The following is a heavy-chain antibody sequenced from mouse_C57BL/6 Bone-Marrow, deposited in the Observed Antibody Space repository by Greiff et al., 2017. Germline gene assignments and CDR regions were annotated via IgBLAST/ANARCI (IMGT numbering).Heavy chain of an antibody. V-gene: IGHV1-82*01. J-gene: IGHJ3*01. CDR3: ASLLYPENWFAY. D-gene: IGHD2-12*01. CDR2: IYPGDGDT. Sequence: VKLVESGPELVKPGASVKISCKASGYAFSSSWMNWVQQRPGKGLEWIGRIYPGDGDTNYNGKFKGKATLTADKSSRTAYMQLSSLTSEDAAVYVCASLLYPENWFAYWGQGTLVTVSA. CDR1: GYAFSSSW.